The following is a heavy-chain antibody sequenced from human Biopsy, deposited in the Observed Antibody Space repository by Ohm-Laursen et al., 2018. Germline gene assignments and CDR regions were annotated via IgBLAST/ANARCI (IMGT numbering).Heavy chain of an antibody. Sequence: SLRLSCTASGFFFNVYSLVWVRQAPAKGLEWVSSITSRTSSTYYADSVKGRVTISRDNANNSVSLQMNNLRVDDTAVYYCARWYGDLFYYYNGMDVWGQGTTVPVSS. CDR3: ARWYGDLFYYYNGMDV. CDR1: GFFFNVYS. J-gene: IGHJ6*02. V-gene: IGHV3-21*01. D-gene: IGHD3-10*01. CDR2: ITSRTSST.